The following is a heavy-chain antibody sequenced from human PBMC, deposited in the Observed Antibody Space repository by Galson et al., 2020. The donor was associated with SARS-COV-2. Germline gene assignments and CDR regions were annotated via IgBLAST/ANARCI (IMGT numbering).Heavy chain of an antibody. CDR3: ARGEFLEFYYYGMDV. CDR1: GASIRSGRYH. CDR2: IYTSGNT. J-gene: IGHJ6*02. D-gene: IGHD3-3*01. V-gene: IGHV4-61*02. Sequence: SETLSITCTVSGASIRSGRYHWSWLRQPAGKGLESIGRIYTSGNTNYNPSLKSRVTISLDTSKNQFSLRLRSVTAADTAVYYCARGEFLEFYYYGMDVWGQGTTVTVSS.